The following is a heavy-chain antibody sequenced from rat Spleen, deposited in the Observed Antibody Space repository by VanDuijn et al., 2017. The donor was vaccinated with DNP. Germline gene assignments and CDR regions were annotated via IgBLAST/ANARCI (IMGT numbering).Heavy chain of an antibody. D-gene: IGHD1-11*01. CDR1: GFTFSDYA. Sequence: EVQLVESGGGLVQPGRSLKLSCAASGFTFSDYAMAWVRQAPKKGLEWVATISYDGSRTYYRDSVKGRFTISRDNAESSLYLQRNGLKSDDTATYYCARGGGSYFDDWGQVVMVTVSS. J-gene: IGHJ2*01. CDR2: ISYDGSRT. V-gene: IGHV5-17*01. CDR3: ARGGGSYFDD.